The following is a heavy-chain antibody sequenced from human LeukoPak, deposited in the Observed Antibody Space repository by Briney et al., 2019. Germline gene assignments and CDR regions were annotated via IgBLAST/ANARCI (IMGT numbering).Heavy chain of an antibody. CDR3: ARVGVAAPFDY. Sequence: GGSLRLSCAASGFTFSSYSMNWVRQAPRKGLEWVSSISSSSSYIYYADSVKGRFTISRDNAKNSLYLQMNSLRAGDTAVYYCARVGVAAPFDYWGQGTLVTVSS. V-gene: IGHV3-21*01. J-gene: IGHJ4*02. CDR2: ISSSSSYI. D-gene: IGHD2-15*01. CDR1: GFTFSSYS.